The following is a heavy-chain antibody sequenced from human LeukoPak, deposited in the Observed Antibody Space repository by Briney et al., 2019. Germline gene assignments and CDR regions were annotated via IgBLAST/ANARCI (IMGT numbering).Heavy chain of an antibody. D-gene: IGHD1-20*01. Sequence: GGSLRLSCAASGFTFSSYGMHWVRQAPGKGLEWVAFIRYDGSNKYYADSVKGRFTISRDNSKNTLYLQVNSLRAEDTAVYYCAKTGYNWNDGGLDYWGQGTLVTVSS. J-gene: IGHJ4*02. V-gene: IGHV3-30*02. CDR3: AKTGYNWNDGGLDY. CDR2: IRYDGSNK. CDR1: GFTFSSYG.